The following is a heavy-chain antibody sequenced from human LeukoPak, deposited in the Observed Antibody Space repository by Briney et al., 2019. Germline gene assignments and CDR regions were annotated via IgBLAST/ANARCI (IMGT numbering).Heavy chain of an antibody. J-gene: IGHJ3*02. V-gene: IGHV3-72*01. CDR2: TRNKANSYTT. D-gene: IGHD3-10*01. CDR3: ASRGHGSGSYYNDDDAFDI. CDR1: GFTFSDHY. Sequence: PGGSLRLSCAASGFTFSDHYMDWVRQAPGKGLEWVGRTRNKANSYTTEYAASVKGRFTISRDDSKNSLYLQMNSLKTEDMAVYYCASRGHGSGSYYNDDDAFDIWGQGTMVTVSS.